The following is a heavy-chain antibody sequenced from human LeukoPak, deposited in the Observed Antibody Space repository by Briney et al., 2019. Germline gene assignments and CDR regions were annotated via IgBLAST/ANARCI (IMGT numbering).Heavy chain of an antibody. J-gene: IGHJ4*02. CDR3: ARRFRD. D-gene: IGHD5-24*01. CDR2: IKHDGSLK. Sequence: GGSLRLSCVGSGLPFSGFELNWVRQAPGEGLEWVSYIKHDGSLKTYADSVKGRFTISRDNMRNSLSLQMNGLRPEDTAIYYCARRFRDWGQGILVTVS. CDR1: GLPFSGFE. V-gene: IGHV3-48*03.